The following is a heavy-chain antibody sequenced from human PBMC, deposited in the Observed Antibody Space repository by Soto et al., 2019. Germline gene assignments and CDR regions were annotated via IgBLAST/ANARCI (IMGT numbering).Heavy chain of an antibody. J-gene: IGHJ6*02. D-gene: IGHD2-15*01. V-gene: IGHV4-59*01. CDR3: ARVLGGSYYFYFGMDV. Sequence: QVQLQESGPGLVKPSETLSLTCTVSGGSISSYYWSWIRQPPGKGLEWIGYIYYSGSTNYNPSLNSRVTISVDTSKNQVSLRLSSVTAADTAVYYCARVLGGSYYFYFGMDVWGQGTTVTVSS. CDR2: IYYSGST. CDR1: GGSISSYY.